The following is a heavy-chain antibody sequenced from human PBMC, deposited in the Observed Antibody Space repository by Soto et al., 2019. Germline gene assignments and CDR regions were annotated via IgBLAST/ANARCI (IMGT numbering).Heavy chain of an antibody. Sequence: PRLSCTASGFTFRDSAMTWVHQAPGHGLEWVSLSCAAGRSTYHADSVRGRFTISRANSRNTLYLRMSSLRADSTAVYYCANNRHWLHVQLDSWGQGTQVTVS. CDR2: SCAAGRST. D-gene: IGHD6-19*01. J-gene: IGHJ4*02. CDR1: GFTFRDSA. CDR3: ANNRHWLHVQLDS. V-gene: IGHV3-23*01.